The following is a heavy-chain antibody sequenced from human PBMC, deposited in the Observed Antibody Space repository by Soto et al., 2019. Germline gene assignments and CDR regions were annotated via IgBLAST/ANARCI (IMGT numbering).Heavy chain of an antibody. CDR1: GFTFSSYA. CDR2: ISGSGGST. J-gene: IGHJ3*02. V-gene: IGHV3-23*01. D-gene: IGHD3-10*01. CDR3: AKALWGPGEDDAFDI. Sequence: GESLKISCAASGFTFSSYAMSWVRQAPGKGLEWVSAISGSGGSTYYADSWKGRFTISRDNSKNTLYLQMNSLRAEDTAVYYCAKALWGPGEDDAFDIWGQGTMVTVSS.